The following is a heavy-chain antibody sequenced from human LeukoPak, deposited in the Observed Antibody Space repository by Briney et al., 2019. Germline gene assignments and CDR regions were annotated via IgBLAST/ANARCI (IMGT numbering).Heavy chain of an antibody. V-gene: IGHV4-30-2*01. Sequence: SQTLSLTCAVSGGSISSGAYSWSWIRQPPGKGLEWIGYIYHSGSTYYNPSLKSRVTISVDRSKNQFSLKLSSVTAADTAVYYCARGYYDSSGYYDYWGQGTLVTVSS. CDR3: ARGYYDSSGYYDY. CDR1: GGSISSGAYS. CDR2: IYHSGST. J-gene: IGHJ4*02. D-gene: IGHD3-22*01.